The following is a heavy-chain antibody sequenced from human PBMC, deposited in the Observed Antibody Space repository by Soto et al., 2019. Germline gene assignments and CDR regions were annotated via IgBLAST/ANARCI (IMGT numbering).Heavy chain of an antibody. Sequence: SVKVSCKASGYTFTSYVITWVRQAPGQGLEWMGGIIPIFGTANYAQKFQGRVTITADESTSTAYMELSSLRSEDTAVYYCARASGYVWGSSTFDPWGQGTLVTVSS. V-gene: IGHV1-69*01. CDR3: ARASGYVWGSSTFDP. CDR2: IIPIFGTA. D-gene: IGHD3-16*01. CDR1: GYTFTSYV. J-gene: IGHJ5*02.